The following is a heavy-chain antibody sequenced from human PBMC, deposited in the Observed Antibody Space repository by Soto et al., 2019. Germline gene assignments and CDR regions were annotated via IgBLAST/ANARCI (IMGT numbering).Heavy chain of an antibody. J-gene: IGHJ6*02. CDR2: IYDSGST. CDR3: AGLHGMNV. CDR1: GGPISSYY. Sequence: QVQLQESGPGLVKPSETLSLTCSVSGGPISSYYWSWIRQPPGKGLEWIGYIYDSGSTNYNPSLKSRVTISVDTSKNQFSLKLSSVTAADTAVYYCAGLHGMNVWGLGTTVTVSS. V-gene: IGHV4-59*01. D-gene: IGHD5-18*01.